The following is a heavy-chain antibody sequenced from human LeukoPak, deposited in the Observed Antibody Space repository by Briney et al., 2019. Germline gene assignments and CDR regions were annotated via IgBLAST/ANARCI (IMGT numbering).Heavy chain of an antibody. D-gene: IGHD3-22*01. CDR1: GFTFSTYW. CDR3: ATGNYYDSRGYYTFGH. V-gene: IGHV3-74*01. J-gene: IGHJ1*01. CDR2: INGDGSTT. Sequence: GGSLRLSCAASGFTFSTYWIHWVRQAPGKGRVLVSRINGDGSTTSYTDSVKGGFTISGDNAKNTLYLQMNSLRAEDTAVYYCATGNYYDSRGYYTFGHWGQGTLVTVSS.